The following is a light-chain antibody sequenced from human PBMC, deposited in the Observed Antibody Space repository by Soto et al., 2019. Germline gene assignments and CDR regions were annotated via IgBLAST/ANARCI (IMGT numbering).Light chain of an antibody. CDR1: QSVRNY. V-gene: IGKV3-11*01. J-gene: IGKJ4*01. Sequence: EIVLTQSPATLSLSPGERATLSCRVSQSVRNYLAWYQQKPGQAPRLLIYDTSNRATGIPARFSGSGSETDFTLTISRLEPEDFAVYYCQQRSNWPLTFGGGTKVEIK. CDR2: DTS. CDR3: QQRSNWPLT.